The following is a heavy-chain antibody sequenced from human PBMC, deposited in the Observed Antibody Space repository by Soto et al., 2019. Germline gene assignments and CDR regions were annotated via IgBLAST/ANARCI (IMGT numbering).Heavy chain of an antibody. CDR3: ARVSGGGDCYSLHYGMDF. V-gene: IGHV3-30*03. D-gene: IGHD2-21*02. CDR1: GFTFSNFG. J-gene: IGHJ6*02. Sequence: GGSLRLSCAASGFTFSNFGMHWVRQAPGKGLEWVAVMSYDGSNEDYADSVKGRFTISRDNSRNTLYLQMNSLRAEDTAVYYCARVSGGGDCYSLHYGMDFWGQGTTVTVSS. CDR2: MSYDGSNE.